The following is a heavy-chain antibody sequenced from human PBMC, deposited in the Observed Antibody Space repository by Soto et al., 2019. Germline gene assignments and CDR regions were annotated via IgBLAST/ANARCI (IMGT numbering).Heavy chain of an antibody. CDR2: IIPIFGTA. CDR3: GEEKRGADGRFDP. Sequence: QVQLVQSGAEVKKPGSSVKVSCKASGGTFSSYAISWVRQAPGQGLEWMGGIIPIFGTANYAQKFQGRVTITADESTSTAYMEPSSLRSEDTAVYYCGEEKRGADGRFDPWGQGTLVTVSS. CDR1: GGTFSSYA. J-gene: IGHJ5*02. V-gene: IGHV1-69*12. D-gene: IGHD1-26*01.